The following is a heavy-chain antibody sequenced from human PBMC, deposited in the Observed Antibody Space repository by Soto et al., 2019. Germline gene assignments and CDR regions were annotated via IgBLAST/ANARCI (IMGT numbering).Heavy chain of an antibody. CDR2: IYYSGST. J-gene: IGHJ5*02. V-gene: IGHV4-31*03. CDR1: GGCMSSGGYY. D-gene: IGHD3-22*01. Sequence: SQTLSLTCTVSGGCMSSGGYYWSLIPQHPPKGLEGIGYIYYSGSTYYNPSLKSRVTISVDTPKNQFSLKLSSVTAAETAVYYCARAEGSSGYYYTFGFDPWGQGTLVTVSS. CDR3: ARAEGSSGYYYTFGFDP.